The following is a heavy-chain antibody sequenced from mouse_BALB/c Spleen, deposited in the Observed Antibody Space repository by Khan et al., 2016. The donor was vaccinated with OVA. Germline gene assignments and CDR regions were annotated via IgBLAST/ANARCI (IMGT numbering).Heavy chain of an antibody. D-gene: IGHD1-3*01. Sequence: EVELVESGGDLVKPGGSLKLSCAASGFTFSSYSMSWVRPTPDKRLEWVASISSGGDNTYYPDSVKGRFTISRDNAKNTLYLQMSDLKSEDTAMYYCTDQLKEGMGYWGQGTLVTVSA. CDR1: GFTFSSYS. CDR3: TDQLKEGMGY. CDR2: ISSGGDNT. V-gene: IGHV5-6*01. J-gene: IGHJ3*01.